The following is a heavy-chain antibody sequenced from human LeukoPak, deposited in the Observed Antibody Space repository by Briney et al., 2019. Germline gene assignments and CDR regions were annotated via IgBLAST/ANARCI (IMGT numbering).Heavy chain of an antibody. Sequence: GGSLRLSCAASGFTFSNHGMNWVRQAPGKGLEWVANIKQDGSEKYYVDSVKGRFTISRDNAKNSLYLQMNSLRAEDTAVYYCARNRYFDLWGRGTLVTVSS. J-gene: IGHJ2*01. V-gene: IGHV3-7*01. CDR3: ARNRYFDL. CDR2: IKQDGSEK. CDR1: GFTFSNHG.